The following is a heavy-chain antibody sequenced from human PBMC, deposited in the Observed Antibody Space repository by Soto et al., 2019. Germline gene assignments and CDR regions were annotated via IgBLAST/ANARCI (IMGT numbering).Heavy chain of an antibody. D-gene: IGHD4-4*01. Sequence: QVQLVVSGGGLVKPGGSLRISCAASGFTFSDYYISWIRQAPGKGLEWASYISSSGSIIYYAEYVKGRFTISRDNAKNSLYLQMNSLRAEDTAVYYCALAGYDSNYYAVTPLSAGHFWGQGTLVTVSS. CDR1: GFTFSDYY. CDR2: ISSSGSII. J-gene: IGHJ4*02. CDR3: ALAGYDSNYYAVTPLSAGHF. V-gene: IGHV3-11*01.